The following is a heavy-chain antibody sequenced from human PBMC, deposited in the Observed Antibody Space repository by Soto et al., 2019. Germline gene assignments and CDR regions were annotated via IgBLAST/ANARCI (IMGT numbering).Heavy chain of an antibody. Sequence: ASVKVSCKASGDTFSSFGINWVRQAPGQGLEWVGWVSVYNDDTKYAQNFQGRVTLTTDTSTSTTYMEVGSLRSDDTAVYYCARTCRSGGSCYHEYWGEGTLVTVSS. D-gene: IGHD2-15*01. CDR3: ARTCRSGGSCYHEY. CDR1: GDTFSSFG. J-gene: IGHJ1*01. V-gene: IGHV1-18*01. CDR2: VSVYNDDT.